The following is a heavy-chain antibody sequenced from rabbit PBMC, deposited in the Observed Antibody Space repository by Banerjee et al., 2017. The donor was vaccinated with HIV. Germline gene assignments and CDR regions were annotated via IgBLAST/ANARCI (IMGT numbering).Heavy chain of an antibody. J-gene: IGHJ6*01. CDR1: GFSFSSSYY. D-gene: IGHD4-1*01. V-gene: IGHV1S45*01. CDR3: ARDLTDAIGWNFGW. CDR2: IYGGSGGST. Sequence: QEQLEESGGDLVQPEGYLTLTCTASGFSFSSSYYICWVRQAPGKGLESIACIYGGSGGSTWYANWAKGRSTFSKTSSTTVTLQMTSLTAADTATYFCARDLTDAIGWNFGWWGPGTLVTVS.